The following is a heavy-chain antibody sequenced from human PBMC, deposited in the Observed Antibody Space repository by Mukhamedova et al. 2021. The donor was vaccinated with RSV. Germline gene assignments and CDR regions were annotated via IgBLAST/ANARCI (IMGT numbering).Heavy chain of an antibody. CDR3: ARGSVAGSDYYYMDV. D-gene: IGHD6-19*01. Sequence: DGSSTSYADSVKGRFVISRDNAKNTLYLQMNSLRVEDTAVYYCARGSVAGSDYYYMDVWGKGTTVTVSS. J-gene: IGHJ6*03. CDR2: DGSST. V-gene: IGHV3-74*01.